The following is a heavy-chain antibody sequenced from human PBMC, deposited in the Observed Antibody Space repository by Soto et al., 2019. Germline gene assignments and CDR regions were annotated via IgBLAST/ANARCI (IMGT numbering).Heavy chain of an antibody. CDR2: IKSKTDGGTR. CDR3: TTLEMATIRY. Sequence: VQLVESGGGVVQPGSCLRVSCAASGFTFSNAWMSWVRQAPGKGLEWVGRIKSKTDGGTRDYAAPVKGRFTISRDDSKNTLYLQMNSLKTEDTAVYYCTTLEMATIRYWGQGTLVTVSS. V-gene: IGHV3-15*01. CDR1: GFTFSNAW. D-gene: IGHD5-12*01. J-gene: IGHJ4*02.